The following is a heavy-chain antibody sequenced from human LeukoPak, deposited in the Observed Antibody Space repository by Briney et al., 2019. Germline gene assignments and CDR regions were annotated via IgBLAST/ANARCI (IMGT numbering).Heavy chain of an antibody. Sequence: SETLSLTCAVYGGSFSGYYWSWIRQPPGKGLEWIGEVNHIGSTTYNPSPKSRVTISVDTSKNQFSLKVASVTAADTAVYYCARGRKSCFGYWGQGILVTVSS. D-gene: IGHD2-15*01. CDR2: VNHIGST. J-gene: IGHJ4*02. V-gene: IGHV4-34*01. CDR1: GGSFSGYY. CDR3: ARGRKSCFGY.